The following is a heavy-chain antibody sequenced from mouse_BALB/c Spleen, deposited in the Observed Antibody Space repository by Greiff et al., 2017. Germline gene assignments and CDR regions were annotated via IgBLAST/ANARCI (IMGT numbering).Heavy chain of an antibody. J-gene: IGHJ2*01. CDR3: ARHADYDRYFDY. CDR1: GFTFSSYT. CDR2: ISNGGGST. D-gene: IGHD2-4*01. V-gene: IGHV5-12-2*01. Sequence: EVQRVESGGGLVQPGGSLKLSCAASGFTFSSYTMSWVRQTPEKRLEWVAYISNGGGSTYYPDTVKGRFTISRDNAKNTLYLQMSSLKSEDTAMYYCARHADYDRYFDYWGQGTTLTVSS.